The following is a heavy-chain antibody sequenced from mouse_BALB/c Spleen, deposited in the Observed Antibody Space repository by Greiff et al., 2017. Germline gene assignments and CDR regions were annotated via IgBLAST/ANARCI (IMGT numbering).Heavy chain of an antibody. D-gene: IGHD4-1*01. CDR3: ARQSVTGTTAMDD. J-gene: IGHJ4*01. CDR2: ISSGGSYT. CDR1: GFTFSSYA. Sequence: EVKLMESGGGLVKPGGSLKLSCAASGFTFSSYAMSWVRQTPEKRLGWVATISSGGSYTYYPDSVKGRFTISGDHAKNTLYLQMSSLRSEDTAMYYCARQSVTGTTAMDDWGQGTSVTVSS. V-gene: IGHV5-9-3*01.